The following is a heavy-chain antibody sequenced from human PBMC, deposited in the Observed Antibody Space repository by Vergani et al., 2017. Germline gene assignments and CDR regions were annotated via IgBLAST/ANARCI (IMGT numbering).Heavy chain of an antibody. CDR3: ARGSAMVTDDYGMDV. V-gene: IGHV4-4*02. J-gene: IGHJ6*02. CDR2: IYHSGST. CDR1: GRPISSSNW. Sequence: QVQLQESGPGLVKPSGTLSLTCAVSGRPISSSNWWRWVRQPPGKGLAWIGEIYHSGSTNYNPSLKSRVTISVDKSKNQFSLKLSSVTAADTAVYYCARGSAMVTDDYGMDVWGQGTTVTVSS. D-gene: IGHD5-18*01.